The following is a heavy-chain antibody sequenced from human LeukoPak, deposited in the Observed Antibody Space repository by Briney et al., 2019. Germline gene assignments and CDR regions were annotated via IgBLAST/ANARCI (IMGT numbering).Heavy chain of an antibody. Sequence: ASVKVSCKASGYTFTGYYMHWVRQAPGQGLEWMGWINPNSGGTNYAQKFQGRVTMTRDTSISTAYMELSRLRSDDTAVYYCAREASAWLRYYDYWGQGTLVTVSS. CDR3: AREASAWLRYYDY. CDR1: GYTFTGYY. D-gene: IGHD5-12*01. J-gene: IGHJ4*02. V-gene: IGHV1-2*02. CDR2: INPNSGGT.